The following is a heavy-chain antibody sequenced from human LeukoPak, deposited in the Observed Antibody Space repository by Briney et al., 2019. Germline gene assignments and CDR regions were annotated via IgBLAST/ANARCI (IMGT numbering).Heavy chain of an antibody. CDR3: TRGIAVAGTPLAFDY. CDR2: IRSKAYGGTT. Sequence: GGSLRLSCTASGFTFGDYAMSWFRQAPGKGLEWVGFIRSKAYGGTTEYAASVKGRFTISRDDSKSIAYLQMNSLKTEDTAVYYCTRGIAVAGTPLAFDYWGQGTLVTVSS. J-gene: IGHJ4*02. V-gene: IGHV3-49*03. CDR1: GFTFGDYA. D-gene: IGHD6-19*01.